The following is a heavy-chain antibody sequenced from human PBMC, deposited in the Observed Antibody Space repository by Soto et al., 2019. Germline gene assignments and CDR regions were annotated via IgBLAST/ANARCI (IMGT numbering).Heavy chain of an antibody. CDR2: IYYSGST. J-gene: IGHJ6*03. CDR1: GGSISSGGYY. Sequence: SETLSLTCTVSGGSISSGGYYWSWIRQHPGKGLEWIGYIYYSGSTYYNPSLKSRVTISVDTSKNQFSLKLSSVTAADTAVYYCARVNGVVPAYMDVWGQGTTVTVSS. CDR3: ARVNGVVPAYMDV. D-gene: IGHD2-2*01. V-gene: IGHV4-31*03.